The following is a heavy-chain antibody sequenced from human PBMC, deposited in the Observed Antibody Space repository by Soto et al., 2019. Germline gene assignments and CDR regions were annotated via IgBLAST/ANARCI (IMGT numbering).Heavy chain of an antibody. V-gene: IGHV1-3*01. CDR3: ARAKYDPQVWFDP. CDR2: INAGNGNT. Sequence: ASVKVSCKASGYTFTSYAMHWVRQAPGQRREGMGWINAGNGNTKYSKKLQGRVTITRDTSASTAYMELSSLRSEDTAVYYCARAKYDPQVWFDPWGQGTLVTVSS. D-gene: IGHD3-3*01. J-gene: IGHJ5*02. CDR1: GYTFTSYA.